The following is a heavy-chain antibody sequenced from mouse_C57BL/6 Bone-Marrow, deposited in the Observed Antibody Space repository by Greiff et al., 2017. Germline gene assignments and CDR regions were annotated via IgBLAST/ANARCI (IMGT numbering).Heavy chain of an antibody. CDR2: IYIGNGYT. Sequence: EVKLQESGAELVRPGSSVKMSCKTSGYTFTSYGINWVKQRPGQGLEWIGYIYIGNGYTEYNEQFKGKATLPSDTSSSTAYLQISSLTSEDSAIXFCSCYGHCRGYAMDYWGQGTSVPVSS. CDR3: SCYGHCRGYAMDY. V-gene: IGHV1-58*01. D-gene: IGHD2-1*01. J-gene: IGHJ4*01. CDR1: GYTFTSYG.